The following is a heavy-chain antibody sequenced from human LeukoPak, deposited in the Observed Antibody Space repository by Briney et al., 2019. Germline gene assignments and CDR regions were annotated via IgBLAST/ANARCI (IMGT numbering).Heavy chain of an antibody. D-gene: IGHD1-26*01. CDR3: ARHGGSPVPYYFDY. Sequence: SETLSLTCTVSGGSISSSSYYWGWIRQPPGKGLEWIGSIYYSGSTYYNPSLKSRVTISVDTSKNQFSLKLSSVTAADTAVYYCARHGGSPVPYYFDYWGQGTLVTVSS. V-gene: IGHV4-39*01. CDR2: IYYSGST. CDR1: GGSISSSSYY. J-gene: IGHJ4*02.